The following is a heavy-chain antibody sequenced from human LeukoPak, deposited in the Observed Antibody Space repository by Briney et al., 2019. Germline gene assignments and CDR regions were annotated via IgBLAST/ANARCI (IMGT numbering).Heavy chain of an antibody. Sequence: SETLSLTCAVSGGSFSGYYWSWIRQPPGKGLEWIGEINHSGSTNYNPSLKSRVTISVDTSKNQFALELSYVTAADTAVYYCARAWLSDYWGQGTLVTVSS. D-gene: IGHD5-12*01. J-gene: IGHJ4*02. CDR2: INHSGST. CDR3: ARAWLSDY. CDR1: GGSFSGYY. V-gene: IGHV4-34*01.